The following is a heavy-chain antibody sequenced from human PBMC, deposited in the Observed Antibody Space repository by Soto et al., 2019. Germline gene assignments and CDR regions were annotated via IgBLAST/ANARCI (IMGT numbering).Heavy chain of an antibody. V-gene: IGHV4-34*01. CDR2: INHSGST. CDR1: GGSCSGYY. J-gene: IGHJ5*02. CDR3: ARRGQLVWANWFDP. D-gene: IGHD6-13*01. Sequence: LETLSLTCAVYGGSCSGYYWSWIRQPPGKGLEWIGEINHSGSTNYNPSLNSRVTISVDTSKNQFSLKLSSVTAADTAVYYCARRGQLVWANWFDPWGQGALVTVSS.